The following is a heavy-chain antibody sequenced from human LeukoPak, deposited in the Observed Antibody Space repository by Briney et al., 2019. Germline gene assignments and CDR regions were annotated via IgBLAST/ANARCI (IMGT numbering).Heavy chain of an antibody. V-gene: IGHV4-59*01. CDR3: ARVPPLSRPYTGNNYYFDY. CDR2: ISYSGST. Sequence: SETLSLTCTVSGGSISNYYWSWIRQPPGKGLEWIGYISYSGSTNYNSSLKSRVTISVDTSKNQFSLNLRSVTAADTAVYYCARVPPLSRPYTGNNYYFDYWGQGTLVTVSS. D-gene: IGHD5-24*01. J-gene: IGHJ4*02. CDR1: GGSISNYY.